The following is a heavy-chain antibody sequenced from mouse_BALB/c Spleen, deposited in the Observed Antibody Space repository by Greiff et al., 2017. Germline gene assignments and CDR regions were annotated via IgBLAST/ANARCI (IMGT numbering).Heavy chain of an antibody. V-gene: IGHV5-12-1*01. CDR1: GFAFSSYD. Sequence: EVMLVESGGGLVKPGGSLKLSCAASGFAFSSYDMSWVRQTPEKRLEWVAYISSGGGSTYYPDTVKGRFTISRDNAKNTLYLQMSSLKSEDTAMYYCARRGRRGGFDYWGQGTTLTVSS. J-gene: IGHJ2*01. CDR3: ARRGRRGGFDY. CDR2: ISSGGGST.